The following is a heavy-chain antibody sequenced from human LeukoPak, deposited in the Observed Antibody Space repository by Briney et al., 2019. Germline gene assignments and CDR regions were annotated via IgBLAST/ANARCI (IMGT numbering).Heavy chain of an antibody. CDR3: ASCLSGYTDY. J-gene: IGHJ4*02. Sequence: GGSLRLSCAASGFTFSSYCMSWVRQAPGKGLEWVANIKQDGSEKYYVDSVKGRFSISRDNAKNSLYLQMNSLRAEDTAVYYCASCLSGYTDYWGQGTLVTVSS. V-gene: IGHV3-7*01. CDR1: GFTFSSYC. CDR2: IKQDGSEK. D-gene: IGHD5-12*01.